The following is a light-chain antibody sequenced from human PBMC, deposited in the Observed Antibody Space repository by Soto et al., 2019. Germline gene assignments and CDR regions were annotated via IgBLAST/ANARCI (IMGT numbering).Light chain of an antibody. CDR2: DAS. Sequence: DIQMTQSPSTLSASVGDRVTITCRASQSISSWLAWYQQKPGKAPKLLIYDASSLESGVPSRFSGSGSGTEFTLTISSLQPDDFAPYYCQQYNSYLFGQGTKVEIK. J-gene: IGKJ1*01. CDR3: QQYNSYL. CDR1: QSISSW. V-gene: IGKV1-5*01.